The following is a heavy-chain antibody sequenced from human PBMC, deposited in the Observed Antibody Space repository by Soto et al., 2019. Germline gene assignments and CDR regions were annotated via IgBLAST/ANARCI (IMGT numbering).Heavy chain of an antibody. CDR3: ALGRGRPYYFDY. CDR2: INPTGGST. D-gene: IGHD1-26*01. Sequence: ASVNVSCKSSRYTFSSHDVHWVRQAPGQGLEWMGLINPTGGSTNYAQTFQGRVTMTRDTSTSTVYMELSSLTSDDTAVYYCALGRGRPYYFDYWGQGSLVNVSS. CDR1: RYTFSSHD. V-gene: IGHV1-46*03. J-gene: IGHJ4*02.